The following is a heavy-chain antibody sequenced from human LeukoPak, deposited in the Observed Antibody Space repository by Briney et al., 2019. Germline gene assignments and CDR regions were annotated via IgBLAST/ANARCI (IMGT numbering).Heavy chain of an antibody. Sequence: ASVKVSCKASGYTFTSYGISWVRQAPGQGLEWMGWISAYNGNTNYAQKLQGRVTMTTDTSTSTAYMELRSLRSDDTAMYYCARDRGGGVIATMYYFDYWGQGTLVTVSS. CDR3: ARDRGGGVIATMYYFDY. CDR2: ISAYNGNT. D-gene: IGHD3-16*02. V-gene: IGHV1-18*01. CDR1: GYTFTSYG. J-gene: IGHJ4*02.